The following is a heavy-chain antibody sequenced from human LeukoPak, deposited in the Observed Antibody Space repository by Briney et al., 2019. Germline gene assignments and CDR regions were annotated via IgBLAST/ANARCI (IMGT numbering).Heavy chain of an antibody. CDR3: ARERIERYTYASSDFDY. CDR1: GGSISSSSYY. V-gene: IGHV4-39*07. CDR2: VCHSGST. J-gene: IGHJ4*02. D-gene: IGHD5-18*01. Sequence: PSETLSLTCTVSGGSISSSSYYWGWIRQPRGRGLEWIASVCHSGSTYYNPSLKSRVTISVATSKNQFSLKVTSVTAADTALYYCARERIERYTYASSDFDYWGRGTLVTVSS.